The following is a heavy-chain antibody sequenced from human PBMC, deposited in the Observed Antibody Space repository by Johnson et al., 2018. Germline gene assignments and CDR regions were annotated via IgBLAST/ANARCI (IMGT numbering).Heavy chain of an antibody. D-gene: IGHD3-16*01. V-gene: IGHV3-48*02. CDR3: ATPGGAI. CDR1: GFTFSSYS. J-gene: IGHJ3*02. CDR2: VIRSSSTI. Sequence: VQLVESGGGLVQPGGSLRLSCAASGFTFSSYSMNWVRQAPGKGLEWVSYVIRSSSTISYEDSMKGRFTISRDNPKNSLYLQMTSLGDADTALSYWATPGGAIWGQGTMGTVSS.